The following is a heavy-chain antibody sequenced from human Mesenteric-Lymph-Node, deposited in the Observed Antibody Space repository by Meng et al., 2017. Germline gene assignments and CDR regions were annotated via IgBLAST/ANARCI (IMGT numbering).Heavy chain of an antibody. V-gene: IGHV4-39*07. CDR2: IYYSGST. J-gene: IGHJ4*02. Sequence: SETLSLTCTVSAGSISSSNFYLTWIRQPPGKGLEWVGSIYYSGSTYYNPSLNSRVTISVDTSKNQFSLKLSSVTAADTAVYYCARVQVGARGYFDYWGQGTLVTVSS. D-gene: IGHD1-26*01. CDR1: AGSISSSNFY. CDR3: ARVQVGARGYFDY.